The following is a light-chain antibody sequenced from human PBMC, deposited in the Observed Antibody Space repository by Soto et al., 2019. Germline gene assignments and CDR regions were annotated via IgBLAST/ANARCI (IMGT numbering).Light chain of an antibody. CDR2: EDT. CDR1: SSYVGSYNL. Sequence: QSALTQPASVSGSPGQSIAISCTGTSSYVGSYNLVSWYQQHPGKAPKLMIYEDTKRPSGVSDRFSGSKSGNTASLTISGLQAEDEADYYCCSYATSSTYVFGPGTKVTVL. J-gene: IGLJ1*01. V-gene: IGLV2-23*01. CDR3: CSYATSSTYV.